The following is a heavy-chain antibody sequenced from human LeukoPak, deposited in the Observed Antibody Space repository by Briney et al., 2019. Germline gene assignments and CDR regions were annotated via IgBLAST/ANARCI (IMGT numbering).Heavy chain of an antibody. D-gene: IGHD2-21*02. CDR3: ARGQVVTAILNWFDP. CDR2: INHSGST. J-gene: IGHJ5*02. Sequence: PSETLSLTCTVSGGFINSYYWSWIRQPPGKGLEWIGEINHSGSTNYNPSLKSRVTISVDTSKNQFSLKLSSVTAADTAVYYCARGQVVTAILNWFDPWGQGTLVTVSS. CDR1: GGFINSYY. V-gene: IGHV4-34*01.